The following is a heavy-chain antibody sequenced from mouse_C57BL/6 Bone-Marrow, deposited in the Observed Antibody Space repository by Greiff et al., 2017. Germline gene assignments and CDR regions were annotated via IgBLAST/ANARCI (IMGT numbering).Heavy chain of an antibody. D-gene: IGHD2-4*01. Sequence: EVKVEESGGGLVQPGGSMKLSCVASGFTFSNYWMNWVRQSPEKGLEWVAQIRLKSDNYATHYAESVKGRFTISRHDSKSSVYLQMHNLRTQDTGIYYFSGDYDAWCADWGQGTLVTVSA. CDR3: SGDYDAWCAD. CDR1: GFTFSNYW. J-gene: IGHJ3*01. CDR2: IRLKSDNYAT. V-gene: IGHV6-3*01.